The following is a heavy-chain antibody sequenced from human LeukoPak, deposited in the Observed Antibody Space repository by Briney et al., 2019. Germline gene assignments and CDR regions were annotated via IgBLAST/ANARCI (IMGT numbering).Heavy chain of an antibody. CDR3: AKEGFDS. J-gene: IGHJ4*02. Sequence: GGSLRLSCAASRVTFSNYPMHWVRQAPGKGLEWVALLSYDGSNECYADSVKGRCTISRDNSKNTLYLQMHSLRAEDTAVYYCAKEGFDSWGQGTLVTVSS. V-gene: IGHV3-30-3*01. CDR2: LSYDGSNE. CDR1: RVTFSNYP.